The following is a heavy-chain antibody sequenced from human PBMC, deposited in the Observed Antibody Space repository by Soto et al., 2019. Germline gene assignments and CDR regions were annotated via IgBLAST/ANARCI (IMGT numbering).Heavy chain of an antibody. V-gene: IGHV3-21*01. D-gene: IGHD2-15*01. CDR1: GFTFSSYS. CDR2: ISSSSSYI. CDR3: ARDARVVAAIPPYFDY. J-gene: IGHJ4*02. Sequence: EVQLVESGGGLVKPGGSLRLSCAASGFTFSSYSMNWVRQAPGKGLEWVSSISSSSSYIYYADSVKGRFTISRDNAKNSLYLQMNSLRAEDTAVYYCARDARVVAAIPPYFDYWGQGTLVTVSS.